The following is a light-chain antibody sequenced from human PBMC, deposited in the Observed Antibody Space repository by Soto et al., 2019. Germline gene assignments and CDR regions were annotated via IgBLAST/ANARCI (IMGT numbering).Light chain of an antibody. J-gene: IGLJ3*02. Sequence: QSVLTQPPSVSGTPGQSVSISCSGSSSNIVSNTVNWYQQLPGTAPKLLIYTNKQRPSGVPDRFSGSKSGTSASLAISGLRSEDEADYYCAAWDDTLNVPVFGGGTKLTVL. CDR2: TNK. CDR1: SSNIVSNT. V-gene: IGLV1-44*01. CDR3: AAWDDTLNVPV.